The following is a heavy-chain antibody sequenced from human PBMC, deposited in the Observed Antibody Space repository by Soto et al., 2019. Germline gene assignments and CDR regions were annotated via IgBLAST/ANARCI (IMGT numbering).Heavy chain of an antibody. D-gene: IGHD2-8*01. Sequence: GASVKVSCKASRYTFTGYYMHWVRQAPGQGLESMGWINPNSGGTNYAQKFQGWVTMTRDTSISTAYMELSRLRSDDTAVYYCARAAPRTRYYGMDVWGQGTTVTVSS. J-gene: IGHJ6*02. CDR2: INPNSGGT. V-gene: IGHV1-2*04. CDR1: RYTFTGYY. CDR3: ARAAPRTRYYGMDV.